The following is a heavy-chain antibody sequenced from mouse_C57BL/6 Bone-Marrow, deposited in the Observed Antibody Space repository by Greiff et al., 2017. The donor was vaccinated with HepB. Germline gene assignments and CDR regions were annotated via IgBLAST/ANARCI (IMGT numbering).Heavy chain of an antibody. Sequence: EVKLMESGGGLVKPGGSLKLSCAASGFTFSDYGMHWVRQAPEKGLEWVAYISSGSSTIYSADTVKGRFTIPRDNAKNNLFLQMTSLRTKDTAMDYCAREYYDGSRAPFDYWGQGTTLTVSS. CDR1: GFTFSDYG. D-gene: IGHD1-1*01. CDR3: AREYYDGSRAPFDY. J-gene: IGHJ2*01. V-gene: IGHV5-17*01. CDR2: ISSGSSTI.